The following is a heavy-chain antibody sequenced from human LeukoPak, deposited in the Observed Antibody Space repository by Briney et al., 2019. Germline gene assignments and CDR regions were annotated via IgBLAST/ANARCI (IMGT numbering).Heavy chain of an antibody. V-gene: IGHV4-59*08. Sequence: SETLSLTCSVSGGSISSYYWSWLRQPPGKGLEWSGYIYYSGSTNYNPSLKSRVTISVDTSKNQFSLKLSSVTAADTAVYYCARHGGNSNYWGQGTLVTVSS. CDR3: ARHGGNSNY. J-gene: IGHJ4*02. CDR2: IYYSGST. D-gene: IGHD4-23*01. CDR1: GGSISSYY.